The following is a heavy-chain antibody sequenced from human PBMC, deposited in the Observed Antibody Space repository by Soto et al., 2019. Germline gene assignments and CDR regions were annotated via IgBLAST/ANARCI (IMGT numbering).Heavy chain of an antibody. CDR1: GFTFSSYA. D-gene: IGHD4-4*01. J-gene: IGHJ2*01. V-gene: IGHV3-23*01. CDR2: ISGSGGST. CDR3: AKDESRRNRRYFDL. Sequence: LRLSCAASGFTFSSYAMSWVRQAPGKGLEWVSAISGSGGSTYYADSVKGRFTISRDNSKNTLYLQMNSLRAEDTAVYYCAKDESRRNRRYFDLWGRGTLVTVSS.